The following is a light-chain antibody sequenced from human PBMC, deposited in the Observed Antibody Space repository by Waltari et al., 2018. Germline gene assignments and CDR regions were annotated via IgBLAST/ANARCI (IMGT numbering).Light chain of an antibody. J-gene: IGKJ3*01. V-gene: IGKV1-5*03. CDR3: QQYHSFSRFA. CDR1: QRITTW. CDR2: KAS. Sequence: DIQMTQAPSTLSASVGDRVPITGRARQRITTWLAGYHQNPGRAPKLLIYKASTLQSGGPSRLSAGGSGSEFTLTISSLQPDDFATYYCQQYHSFSRFAFGPGTKVHLK.